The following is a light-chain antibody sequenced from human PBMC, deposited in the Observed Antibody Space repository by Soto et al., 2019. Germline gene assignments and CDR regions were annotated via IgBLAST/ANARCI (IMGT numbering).Light chain of an antibody. Sequence: QSALTQPASVSGSPGQSITISCSGTSSDVGSYNLVSWYQQHPGKAPKLMIYEGSKRPSGVSDRLSGSKSGNRASLTISGLQAEDEADYYCCSYAGSSTYVFGPGTKVTVL. CDR3: CSYAGSSTYV. J-gene: IGLJ1*01. CDR1: SSDVGSYNL. V-gene: IGLV2-23*01. CDR2: EGS.